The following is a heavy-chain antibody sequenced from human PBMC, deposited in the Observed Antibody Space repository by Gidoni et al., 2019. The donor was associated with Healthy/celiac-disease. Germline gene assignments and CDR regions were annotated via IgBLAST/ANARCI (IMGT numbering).Heavy chain of an antibody. CDR3: ARDALKYYYDSPRRYFDY. CDR2: IWYDGSNK. D-gene: IGHD3-22*01. V-gene: IGHV3-33*01. J-gene: IGHJ4*02. CDR1: GFTFSSYG. Sequence: QVQLVESGGGVVQPGRSLRRSCAASGFTFSSYGMHWVRQAPGKGLEWVAVIWYDGSNKYYADSVKGRFTISRDNSKNTLYLQMNSLRAEDTAVYYCARDALKYYYDSPRRYFDYWGQGTLVTVSS.